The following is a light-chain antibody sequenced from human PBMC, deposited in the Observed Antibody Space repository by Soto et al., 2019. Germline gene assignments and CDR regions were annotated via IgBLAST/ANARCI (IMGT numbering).Light chain of an antibody. CDR2: STS. J-gene: IGKJ1*01. Sequence: PGDRATLSCRASQSLSVSYIAWYQQKPGQAPRLLIYSTSTRAAGIPDRFTGRGSGTHFTLAISRLEPEDFAVYYCHQFGDSSQTFGQGTKVDTK. V-gene: IGKV3-20*01. CDR1: QSLSVSY. CDR3: HQFGDSSQT.